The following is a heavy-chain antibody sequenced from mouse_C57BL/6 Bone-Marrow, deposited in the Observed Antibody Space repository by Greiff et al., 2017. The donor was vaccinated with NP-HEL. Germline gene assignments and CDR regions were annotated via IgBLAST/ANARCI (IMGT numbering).Heavy chain of an antibody. D-gene: IGHD2-4*01. CDR3: FYYDYDGGHYYAMDY. CDR1: GYSFTSYY. V-gene: IGHV1-66*01. Sequence: VQLQQSGPELVKPGASVKISCKASGYSFTSYYIHWVKQRPGQGLEWIGWIYPGSGNTTYNEKFKGKATLTADTSSSPAYMQLNSLTSEDSAVYYCFYYDYDGGHYYAMDYWGQGTSITVTA. J-gene: IGHJ4*01. CDR2: IYPGSGNT.